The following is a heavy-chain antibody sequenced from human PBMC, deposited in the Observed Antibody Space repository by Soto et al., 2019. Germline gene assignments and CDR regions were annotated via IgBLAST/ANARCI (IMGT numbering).Heavy chain of an antibody. V-gene: IGHV3-30*18. CDR2: ISDDGIKK. D-gene: IGHD3-10*01. J-gene: IGHJ4*02. CDR3: LKSSLLCRGHLPF. Sequence: PGRSLRLSCAASGFLFSSYAMHWVRQAPGKGLEWVAVISDDGIKKFYADSVKGRFTISRDNSRNTLYLLMEGLRDEDMAIYYCLKSSLLCRGHLPFCGQG. CDR1: GFLFSSYA.